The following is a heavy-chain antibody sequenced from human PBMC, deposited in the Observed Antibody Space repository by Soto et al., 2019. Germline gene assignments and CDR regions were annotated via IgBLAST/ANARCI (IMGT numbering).Heavy chain of an antibody. Sequence: PGGSLRLSCAASKFTFSTYAMTWVRQGPGKGLEWVAVISYEGSNKYYADSVKGRFTISRDNSKNTLYLQMNSLRAEDTAVYYCARERNTGYDYSYYYGMDVWGQGTTVTVSS. J-gene: IGHJ6*02. CDR2: ISYEGSNK. CDR3: ARERNTGYDYSYYYGMDV. V-gene: IGHV3-30-3*01. CDR1: KFTFSTYA. D-gene: IGHD5-18*01.